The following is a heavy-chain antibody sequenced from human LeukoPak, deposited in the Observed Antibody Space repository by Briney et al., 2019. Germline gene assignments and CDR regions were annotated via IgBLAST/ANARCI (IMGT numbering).Heavy chain of an antibody. CDR2: ISGSGGST. CDR3: TTEIGYCSSTSCYARDHDAFDI. Sequence: GGSLRLSCAASGFTFSSYAMSWVRQAPGKGLEWVSAISGSGGSTYYADSVKGRFTISRDNSKNTLYLQMNSLKTEDTAVYYCTTEIGYCSSTSCYARDHDAFDIWGQGTMVTVSS. CDR1: GFTFSSYA. D-gene: IGHD2-2*01. J-gene: IGHJ3*02. V-gene: IGHV3-23*01.